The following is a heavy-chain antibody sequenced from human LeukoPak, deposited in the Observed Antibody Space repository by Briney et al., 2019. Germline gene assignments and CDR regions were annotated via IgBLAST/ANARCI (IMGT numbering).Heavy chain of an antibody. V-gene: IGHV3-23*01. D-gene: IGHD1-26*01. CDR1: GFTFSSYA. J-gene: IGHJ4*02. CDR3: AKSRGESRGASNY. CDR2: ISGSGDTT. Sequence: GGSLRLSCAASGFTFSSYAMNWVRQAPGKGLEWVSFISGSGDTTYYADSVKGRFTISRDSCKNTLYLQMNSLRAEDTAVYYCAKSRGESRGASNYWGQGTLVTVSS.